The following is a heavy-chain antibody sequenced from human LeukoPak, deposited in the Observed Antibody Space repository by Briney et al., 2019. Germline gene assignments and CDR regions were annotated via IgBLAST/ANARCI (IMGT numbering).Heavy chain of an antibody. Sequence: PGRSLRLSCAASGFTFSSYGMHWVRQVPGKGLEWVTVISYDGSNKYYADSVKGRFTISRDNSKNTLYLQMNSLRAEDTAVYYCAKPLRTGFWSGYYSTLDYWGQGTLVTVSS. CDR1: GFTFSSYG. CDR2: ISYDGSNK. D-gene: IGHD3-3*01. J-gene: IGHJ4*02. CDR3: AKPLRTGFWSGYYSTLDY. V-gene: IGHV3-30*18.